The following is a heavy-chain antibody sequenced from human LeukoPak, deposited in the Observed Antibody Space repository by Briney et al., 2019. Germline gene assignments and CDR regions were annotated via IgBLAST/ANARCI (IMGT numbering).Heavy chain of an antibody. J-gene: IGHJ6*03. Sequence: GGSLRLSCAASGFTFSSFDMHWVRQPTGQGLEWVSTIGTASDTYYPGSVEGRFTLSRDNAKTSLYLQMNSRTAGDTAVYYCARGPPRGKYYYMDVWGKGTTVTVSS. CDR1: GFTFSSFD. D-gene: IGHD1-1*01. CDR3: ARGPPRGKYYYMDV. CDR2: IGTASDT. V-gene: IGHV3-13*01.